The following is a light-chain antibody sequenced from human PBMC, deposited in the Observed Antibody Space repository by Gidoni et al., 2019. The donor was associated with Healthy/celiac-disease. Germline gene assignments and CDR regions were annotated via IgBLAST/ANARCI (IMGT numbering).Light chain of an antibody. CDR1: KSVSSN. Sequence: EIVMTQSPATLSVSPGERATLSCRASKSVSSNLAWYQQKPGQAPRLLIYGASTRATGIPARFGGSGCGTEFTLTISSLQSEDFAVYYCQQYNNWPPYTFGQGTKLEIK. CDR3: QQYNNWPPYT. CDR2: GAS. J-gene: IGKJ2*01. V-gene: IGKV3-15*01.